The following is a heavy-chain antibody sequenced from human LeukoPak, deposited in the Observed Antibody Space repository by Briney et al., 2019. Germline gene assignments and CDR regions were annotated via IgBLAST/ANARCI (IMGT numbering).Heavy chain of an antibody. V-gene: IGHV4-34*01. Sequence: SETLSLTCAVYGGSFSGYYWSWIRQPPGKGLEWIGEINHSGSTNYNPSLKSRVTISVDTSKNQFSLKPSSVTAADTAVYYCARGDVDCSGGSRRYYYYYGMDVWGQGTTVTVSS. CDR3: ARGDVDCSGGSRRYYYYYGMDV. J-gene: IGHJ6*02. D-gene: IGHD2-15*01. CDR2: INHSGST. CDR1: GGSFSGYY.